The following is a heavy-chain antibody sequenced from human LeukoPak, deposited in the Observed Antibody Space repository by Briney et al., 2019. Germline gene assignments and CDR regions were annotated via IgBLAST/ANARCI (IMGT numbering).Heavy chain of an antibody. CDR3: ARVSGYSSGWYWFDP. V-gene: IGHV4-38-2*02. CDR2: IYHSGNT. J-gene: IGHJ5*02. D-gene: IGHD6-19*01. Sequence: SETLSLTCTVSGYSISSGYYWGWIRQPPGKGLEWIGSIYHSGNTYYNPSLKSRVTISVDTSKNQFSLKLSSVTAADTAVYYCARVSGYSSGWYWFDPWGQGTLVTVSS. CDR1: GYSISSGYY.